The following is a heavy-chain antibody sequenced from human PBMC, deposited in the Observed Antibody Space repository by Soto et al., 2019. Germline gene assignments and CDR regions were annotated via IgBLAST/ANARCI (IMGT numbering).Heavy chain of an antibody. J-gene: IGHJ5*01. CDR2: ITGNDVST. CDR3: AKDPATVTINWFES. CDR1: GFTPSSYA. Sequence: PGVSLRLSFAAYGFTPSSYAMSGVRQAPGKGLEWVSSITGNDVSTYYADSVKGRFTITRANSENKVFLQMNSLRAEDTAVYYCAKDPATVTINWFESWGQGTLVTVS. V-gene: IGHV3-23*01. D-gene: IGHD4-17*01.